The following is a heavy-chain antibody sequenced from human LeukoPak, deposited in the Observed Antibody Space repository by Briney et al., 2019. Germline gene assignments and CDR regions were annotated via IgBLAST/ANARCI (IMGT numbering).Heavy chain of an antibody. J-gene: IGHJ4*02. D-gene: IGHD3-3*01. Sequence: GGSLRLSCAASGFTFSSYSMNWVRQAPGKGLEWVSYISSSSSTIYYADSVKGQFTISRDNAKNSLYLQMNSLRAEDTAVYYCARDYDFWSGYKYYFDYWGQGTLVTVSS. V-gene: IGHV3-48*01. CDR2: ISSSSSTI. CDR3: ARDYDFWSGYKYYFDY. CDR1: GFTFSSYS.